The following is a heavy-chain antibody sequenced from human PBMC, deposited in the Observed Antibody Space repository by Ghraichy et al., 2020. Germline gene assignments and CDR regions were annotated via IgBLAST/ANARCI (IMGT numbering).Heavy chain of an antibody. J-gene: IGHJ4*02. D-gene: IGHD3-10*01. CDR3: ARQRRNYGSGILSPIFDY. CDR1: GASLTSGGDS. Sequence: SQTLSLTCVVSGASLTSGGDSWSWIRPTPGKGLECLVYIYYNGATHFDPSLKSRLTISMDTSKNQFSMDLAAVTAADTAVYYCARQRRNYGSGILSPIFDYWAQGILVSVSS. V-gene: IGHV4-30-4*07. CDR2: IYYNGAT.